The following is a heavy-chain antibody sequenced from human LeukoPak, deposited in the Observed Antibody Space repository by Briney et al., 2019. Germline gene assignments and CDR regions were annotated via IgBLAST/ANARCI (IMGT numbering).Heavy chain of an antibody. V-gene: IGHV3-7*03. Sequence: GGSLRLSCAASGFTFSSYWMSWVRQAPGKGLEWVANINQDGSEKYYVDSVKGRFTISCDNAKNSLYLQMNSLRVEDTAVYYCAKEGRSLQTYWGQGTLVTVSS. CDR3: AKEGRSLQTY. J-gene: IGHJ4*02. CDR2: INQDGSEK. CDR1: GFTFSSYW. D-gene: IGHD5-24*01.